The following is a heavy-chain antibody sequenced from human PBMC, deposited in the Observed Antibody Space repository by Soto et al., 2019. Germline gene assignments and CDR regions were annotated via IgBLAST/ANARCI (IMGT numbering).Heavy chain of an antibody. Sequence: HPGGSLRLSCAASGFTFSGYGMHWVRQTPGKVLEWVALISYDGSNKYYADSVKGRFTISRDNSKNTLYLQMNSLRAEDAAVYYCAKDKGPYSYGPYGMDVWGQGTTVTVSS. J-gene: IGHJ6*02. V-gene: IGHV3-30*18. CDR1: GFTFSGYG. CDR2: ISYDGSNK. D-gene: IGHD5-18*01. CDR3: AKDKGPYSYGPYGMDV.